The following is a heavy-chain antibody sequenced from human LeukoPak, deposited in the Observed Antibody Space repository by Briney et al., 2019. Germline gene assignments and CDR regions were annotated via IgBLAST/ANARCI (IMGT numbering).Heavy chain of an antibody. CDR2: ISSNGGST. Sequence: GGSLRLSCAASGFTFSSYAMHWVRQAPGKGLEYVSAISSNGGSTYYADSVKGRFTISRDNSKNSLYLQMNSLRTEDTALYYCAKDIAVVTTGYYYYYMDVWGKGTTVTVSS. CDR1: GFTFSSYA. J-gene: IGHJ6*03. CDR3: AKDIAVVTTGYYYYYMDV. V-gene: IGHV3-64*04. D-gene: IGHD4-23*01.